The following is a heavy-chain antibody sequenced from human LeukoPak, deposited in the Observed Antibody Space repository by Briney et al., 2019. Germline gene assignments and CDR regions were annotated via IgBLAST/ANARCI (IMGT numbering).Heavy chain of an antibody. CDR2: IKQDGTEK. CDR1: GFTFTTYW. D-gene: IGHD3-22*01. V-gene: IGHV3-7*01. Sequence: GGSLRLSCAASGFTFTTYWMSWVRQAPGKGLEWVANIKQDGTEKYYADSVKGRFTISRDNAKNSLYLQMNSLRAEDTAVYYCARDGRWINYYDGSSPVWGQGILVTVSS. CDR3: ARDGRWINYYDGSSPV. J-gene: IGHJ4*02.